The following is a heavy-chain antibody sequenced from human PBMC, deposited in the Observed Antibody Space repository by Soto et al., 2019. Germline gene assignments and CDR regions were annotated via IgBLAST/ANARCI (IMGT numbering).Heavy chain of an antibody. CDR3: ARWTSCGGDCYWLDY. Sequence: QVQLQESGPGLVKPSETLSLTCIVSGGSISSFYWGWIRQPPEKGLEWIGNIFYTGSTGYNPSLRSRVTTSLATSRNQFWLKVNSVAAADTAVYYCARWTSCGGDCYWLDYWGQGTLVTVSS. V-gene: IGHV4-59*08. CDR1: GGSISSFY. D-gene: IGHD2-21*02. CDR2: IFYTGST. J-gene: IGHJ4*02.